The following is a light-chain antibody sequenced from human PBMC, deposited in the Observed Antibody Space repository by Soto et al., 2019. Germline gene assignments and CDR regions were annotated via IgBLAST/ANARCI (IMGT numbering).Light chain of an antibody. CDR1: SSDVGAYNY. V-gene: IGLV2-14*01. Sequence: QLVLTQPASVSGSPGQSITISCTGTSSDVGAYNYVSWYQQHPDKAPKLMIYEVSNRPSGVSNRFSGSKSGNTASLTISGLQAEDEADYYCSSYTSGNTVVFGGGTKLTVL. CDR3: SSYTSGNTVV. J-gene: IGLJ2*01. CDR2: EVS.